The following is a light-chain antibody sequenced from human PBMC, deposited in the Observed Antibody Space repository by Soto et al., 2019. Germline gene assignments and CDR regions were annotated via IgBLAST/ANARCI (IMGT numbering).Light chain of an antibody. CDR1: QSVSSSH. Sequence: DIVLTQSPGTLSLSPGESVTLSCRASQSVSSSHLAWYQQKPGQAPRLFIYGASRRATGIPDRFSGSGSGTDFTLTISRLQPEDFAVYSCQHYGNSLNFGGGTKVEIK. CDR3: QHYGNSLN. CDR2: GAS. V-gene: IGKV3-20*01. J-gene: IGKJ4*01.